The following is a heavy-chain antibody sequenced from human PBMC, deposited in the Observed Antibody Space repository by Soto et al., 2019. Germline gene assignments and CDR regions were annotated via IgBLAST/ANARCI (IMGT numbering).Heavy chain of an antibody. V-gene: IGHV4-39*02. CDR3: AKVVIAATRHTDFDS. Sequence: SETRSLTCTVSGGSIISSSYYWGWIRQPPGKWLSWIGSIYYDGTTYYNTSLKSRVTISRDTSKNQFSLRLTSMTAADTAVYYCAKVVIAATRHTDFDSWGQGNLVTVSS. J-gene: IGHJ4*02. CDR2: IYYDGTT. CDR1: GGSIISSSYY. D-gene: IGHD2-15*01.